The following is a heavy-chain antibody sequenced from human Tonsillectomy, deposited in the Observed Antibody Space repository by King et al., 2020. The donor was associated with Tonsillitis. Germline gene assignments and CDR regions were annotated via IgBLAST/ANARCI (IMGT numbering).Heavy chain of an antibody. CDR3: ASQFCTTTSCHVDY. CDR2: INPKTGVT. CDR1: GYTFIDYY. V-gene: IGHV1-2*02. Sequence: QLVQSGAEVRKPGASVKVSCTVSGYTFIDYYIHWVRQAPGQGLEWMGWINPKTGVTNSAQRFQGRVTLTRDSSISKAYMQLTSLRSDDTALYYCASQFCTTTSCHVDYWGQGTLVTVSS. D-gene: IGHD2-2*01. J-gene: IGHJ4*02.